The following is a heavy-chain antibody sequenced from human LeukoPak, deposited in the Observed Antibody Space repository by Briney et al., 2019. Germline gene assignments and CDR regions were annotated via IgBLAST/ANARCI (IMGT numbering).Heavy chain of an antibody. D-gene: IGHD5-24*01. CDR3: ARGRRDGYNYAFDI. J-gene: IGHJ3*02. Sequence: GGSLRLSCAASGFTFDDYGMSWVRQAPGKGLEWVSGINWNGGSTGYADSVKGRFTISRDNAENSLYLQMNSLRAEDTALYHCARGRRDGYNYAFDIWGQGTMVIVSS. CDR1: GFTFDDYG. V-gene: IGHV3-20*01. CDR2: INWNGGST.